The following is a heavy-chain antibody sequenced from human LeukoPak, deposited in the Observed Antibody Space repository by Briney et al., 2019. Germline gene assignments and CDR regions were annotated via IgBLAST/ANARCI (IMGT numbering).Heavy chain of an antibody. D-gene: IGHD3-10*01. V-gene: IGHV3-23*01. CDR1: GFFLRNCA. Sequence: GGSLRLACAASGFFLRNCAMSWVRQAPAKGLEWVSGISGTGYNTYYADSVRGRFTISRDNSKNTLYLQMNSLGAEDTVVYYCAKHVSGSLFYFDYWGQRTLVTVSS. J-gene: IGHJ4*02. CDR3: AKHVSGSLFYFDY. CDR2: ISGTGYNT.